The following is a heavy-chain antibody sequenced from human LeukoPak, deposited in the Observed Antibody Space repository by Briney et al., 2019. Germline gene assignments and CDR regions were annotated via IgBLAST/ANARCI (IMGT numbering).Heavy chain of an antibody. V-gene: IGHV4-59*11. Sequence: SETLSLTCSVSGGSLSSHYWSWIRQPPGKGLKLFGHIHDTGSTFYTPSLRGRVTISLDTSNNQFSLKLTSMTAADTAVYYCARFSSGCSTSSCYLTYWGQGTLVTVS. CDR3: ARFSSGCSTSSCYLTY. J-gene: IGHJ4*02. CDR1: GGSLSSHY. CDR2: IHDTGST. D-gene: IGHD2-2*01.